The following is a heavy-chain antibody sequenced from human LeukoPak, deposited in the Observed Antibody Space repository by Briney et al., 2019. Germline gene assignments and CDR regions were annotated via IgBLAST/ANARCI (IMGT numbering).Heavy chain of an antibody. CDR3: ARVSWGYYYGSGSYYPFDY. CDR1: GFTFSSYG. CDR2: ISYDGSNK. D-gene: IGHD3-10*01. V-gene: IGHV3-30*03. Sequence: GGSLRLSCAASGFTFSSYGMHWVRQAPGKGLEWVAVISYDGSNKYYADSVKGRFTISRDNSKNTLYLQMNSLRAEDTAVYYCARVSWGYYYGSGSYYPFDYWGQGTLVTVSS. J-gene: IGHJ4*02.